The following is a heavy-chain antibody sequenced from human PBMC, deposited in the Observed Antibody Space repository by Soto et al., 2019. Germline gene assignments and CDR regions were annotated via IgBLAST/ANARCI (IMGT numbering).Heavy chain of an antibody. CDR2: ISGSGGGI. CDR1: GFTFSSYA. D-gene: IGHD2-15*01. V-gene: IGHV3-23*01. CDR3: AKRNLVVRPPFDF. J-gene: IGHJ4*02. Sequence: EVQLLESGGGLVQPGGSLRLSCAASGFTFSSYAMSWVRQAPGKGLEWVSTISGSGGGIYYADSVKGRFTISRDNSKNTLDLQMISLRAEATAVYYCAKRNLVVRPPFDFWGQGTLVTVSS.